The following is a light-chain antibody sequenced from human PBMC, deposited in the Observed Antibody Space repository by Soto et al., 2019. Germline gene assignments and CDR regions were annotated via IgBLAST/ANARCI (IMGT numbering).Light chain of an antibody. V-gene: IGLV4-69*01. J-gene: IGLJ2*01. Sequence: QSVLTQSPSASASLGASVKVTCTLSSGHSNYAIAWHQQQPEKGPRYLMKLNSDGSHSKGDGIPDRFSGSSSGAERYLTISSLQSEDEADYYCQTWGTGIVVFGGGTKVTVL. CDR2: LNSDGSH. CDR1: SGHSNYA. CDR3: QTWGTGIVV.